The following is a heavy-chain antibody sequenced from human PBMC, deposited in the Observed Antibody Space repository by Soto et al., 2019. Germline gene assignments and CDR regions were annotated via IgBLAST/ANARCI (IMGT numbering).Heavy chain of an antibody. D-gene: IGHD2-2*01. J-gene: IGHJ6*03. CDR2: ISAYNGNT. V-gene: IGHV1-18*01. Sequence: GSVKVSCKASGYTFTSYGISWVRQAPGQGLEWMGWISAYNGNTNYAQKLQGRVTMTTDTSTSTAYMELRSLRSDDTAVYYCARERALDCSSTSCPAPLQLVKNYYYYMDVWGKGTTVTVSS. CDR3: ARERALDCSSTSCPAPLQLVKNYYYYMDV. CDR1: GYTFTSYG.